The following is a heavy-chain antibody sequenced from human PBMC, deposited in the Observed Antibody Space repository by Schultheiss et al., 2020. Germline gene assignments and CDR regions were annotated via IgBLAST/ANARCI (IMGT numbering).Heavy chain of an antibody. CDR1: GFTFSSYE. CDR2: ISSSGSTI. Sequence: GESLKISCAAPGFTFSSYEMNWVRQAPGKGLEWVSYISSSGSTIYYADSVKGRFTISRDNAKNSLYLQMNSLRAEDTAVYYCASHFTMVQGVPQPLWGQGTLVTVSS. CDR3: ASHFTMVQGVPQPL. V-gene: IGHV3-48*03. D-gene: IGHD3-10*01. J-gene: IGHJ4*02.